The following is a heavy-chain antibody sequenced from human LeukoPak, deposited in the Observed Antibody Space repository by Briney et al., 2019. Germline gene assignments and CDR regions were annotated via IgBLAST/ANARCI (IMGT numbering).Heavy chain of an antibody. CDR2: IYYSGST. J-gene: IGHJ4*02. CDR3: ARGDSSGHTLDY. CDR1: GGSISSSSYY. Sequence: PSETLSLTCTVSGGSISSSSYYWGWIRQPPGKGLEWIGSIYYSGSTYYNPSLKSRVTISVDTSKNQFSLKLSSVTAADTAVYYCARGDSSGHTLDYWGQGTLVTVSS. V-gene: IGHV4-39*07. D-gene: IGHD3-22*01.